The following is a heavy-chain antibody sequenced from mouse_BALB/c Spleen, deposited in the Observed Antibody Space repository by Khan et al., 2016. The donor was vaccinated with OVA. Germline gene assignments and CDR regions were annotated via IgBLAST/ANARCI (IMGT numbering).Heavy chain of an antibody. J-gene: IGHJ3*01. CDR1: GFSFSNYA. CDR3: ARHGYGPFAY. CDR2: ISSGGDYT. Sequence: EVELVESGGGLVKPGGPLKLSCAASGFSFSNYAMSWVRQTPEKRLEWVATISSGGDYTYYPDSVMGRFTISRDNAKNTLYLHMSSLRSEDTAIYYCARHGYGPFAYWGQGTLVTVSA. D-gene: IGHD1-1*01. V-gene: IGHV5-9-3*01.